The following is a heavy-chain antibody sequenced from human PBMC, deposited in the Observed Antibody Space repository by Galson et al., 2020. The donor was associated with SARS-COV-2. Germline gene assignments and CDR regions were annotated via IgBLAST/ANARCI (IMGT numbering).Heavy chain of an antibody. CDR2: MASVDTWT. J-gene: IGHJ4*02. Sequence: GESLKISCSASGFIFSDSVLHWVRQAPGKGLEWVAVMASVDTWTAYTDSVKGRFTISRDPSKSTLNLQMYSLRPEDTAIDYCVGEGGTSGRACYFDSWGQGTLVTVRS. CDR1: GFIFSDSV. V-gene: IGHV3-30*04. D-gene: IGHD2-2*01. CDR3: VGEGGTSGRACYFDS.